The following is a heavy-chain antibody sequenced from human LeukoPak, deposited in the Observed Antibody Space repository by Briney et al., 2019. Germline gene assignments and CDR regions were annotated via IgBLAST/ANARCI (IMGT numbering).Heavy chain of an antibody. J-gene: IGHJ4*02. V-gene: IGHV3-15*07. CDR2: IKSKSDGGTT. Sequence: GGSLRLSCAVSGFTLSNAWMNWVRQAPGKGLEWVGRIKSKSDGGTTDYAATVKGRFTISRDESKNTLYLQMNSLKTEDAAVYYCTTEQLKRPDYWGQGTLVTVSS. D-gene: IGHD1-1*01. CDR1: GFTLSNAW. CDR3: TTEQLKRPDY.